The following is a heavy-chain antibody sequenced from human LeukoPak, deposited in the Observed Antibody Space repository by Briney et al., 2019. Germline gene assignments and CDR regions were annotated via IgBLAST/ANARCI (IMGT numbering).Heavy chain of an antibody. D-gene: IGHD1-14*01. CDR2: IYTSGST. J-gene: IGHJ6*03. Sequence: SETLSLTCTVSGGSISSYYWSWIRQPAGKGLEWIGRIYTSGSTNYNPSLKSRVTMSVDTSKNQFSLKLSSVTAADTAVYYCASAPGNLGEEGGYMYVWGKGTTVTVSS. CDR1: GGSISSYY. V-gene: IGHV4-4*07. CDR3: ASAPGNLGEEGGYMYV.